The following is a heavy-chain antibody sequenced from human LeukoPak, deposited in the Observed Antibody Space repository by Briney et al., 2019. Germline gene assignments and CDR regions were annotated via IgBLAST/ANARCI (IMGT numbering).Heavy chain of an antibody. CDR1: GYTFTSYD. CDR3: ARITEADDYGDFGS. V-gene: IGHV1-8*01. CDR2: MNPNSGNT. D-gene: IGHD4-17*01. Sequence: ASVKVSCKASGYTFTSYDINWVRQATGQGLEWMGWMNPNSGNTGYAQKFQGRVTMTRNTSISTAYMELSSLRSEDTAVYYCARITEADDYGDFGSWGQGTLVTVSS. J-gene: IGHJ5*02.